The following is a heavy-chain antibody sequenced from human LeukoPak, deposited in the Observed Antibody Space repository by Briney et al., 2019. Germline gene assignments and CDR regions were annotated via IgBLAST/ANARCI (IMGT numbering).Heavy chain of an antibody. D-gene: IGHD3-22*01. CDR2: INPSGGST. CDR3: ANPRYDSSGYYYVD. CDR1: GYTFSSYY. Sequence: ASVKVSCKASGYTFSSYYMHWVRQAPGQGLEWMGVINPSGGSTSYAQKFQGRIIMTRDTSTSTVYMELSSLRSEDTAVYYCANPRYDSSGYYYVDWGQGTLVTVSS. V-gene: IGHV1-46*01. J-gene: IGHJ4*02.